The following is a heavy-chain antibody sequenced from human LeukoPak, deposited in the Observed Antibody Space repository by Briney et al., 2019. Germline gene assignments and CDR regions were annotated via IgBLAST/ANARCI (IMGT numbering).Heavy chain of an antibody. V-gene: IGHV1-69*13. CDR2: IIPIFGTA. J-gene: IGHJ6*02. CDR3: ARAKVGENYDILTGYRPRYYYGMDV. Sequence: GASVKVSCKASGGTFSSYAISWVRQAPGQGLEWMGGIIPIFGTANYAQKFQGRVTITADESTSTAYMELSSLRSEDTAVYYCARAKVGENYDILTGYRPRYYYGMDVWGQGTTVTVSS. D-gene: IGHD3-9*01. CDR1: GGTFSSYA.